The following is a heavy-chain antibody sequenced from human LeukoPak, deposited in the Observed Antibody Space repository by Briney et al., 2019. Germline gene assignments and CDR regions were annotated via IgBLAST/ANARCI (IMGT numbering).Heavy chain of an antibody. CDR3: ARAPLLAAASPNNWFDP. V-gene: IGHV1-2*02. CDR1: GYTFSDYY. J-gene: IGHJ5*02. Sequence: ASVKVPCKASGYTFSDYYMNWVRQAPGQGLEWMGWIHPNTGGTYYAQKFQGRVTMTRDTSISTGYMELSLRSDDTAVYYCARAPLLAAASPNNWFDPWGQGTLVTVSS. CDR2: IHPNTGGT. D-gene: IGHD6-13*01.